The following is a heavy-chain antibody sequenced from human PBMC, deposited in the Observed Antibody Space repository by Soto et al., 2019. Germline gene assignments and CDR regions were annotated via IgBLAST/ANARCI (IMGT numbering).Heavy chain of an antibody. D-gene: IGHD1-26*01. CDR1: GFTFSSYG. Sequence: PGGSLRLSCAASGFTFSSYGMHWVRQAPGKGLEWVAVIWYDGSNKYYADSVKGRFTISRDNSKNTLYLQMNSLRAEDTAVYYCAREKVGATDYFDYWGQGTLVTVSS. V-gene: IGHV3-33*01. CDR2: IWYDGSNK. J-gene: IGHJ4*02. CDR3: AREKVGATDYFDY.